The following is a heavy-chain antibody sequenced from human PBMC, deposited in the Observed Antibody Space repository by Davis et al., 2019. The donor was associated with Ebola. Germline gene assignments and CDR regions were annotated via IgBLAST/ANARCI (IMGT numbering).Heavy chain of an antibody. D-gene: IGHD1-26*01. CDR1: GFTFSTYA. Sequence: GESLKISCAASGFTFSTYAMSWVRQAPGKGLEWVSGISGSGGSTYYADSVKGRFTISRDNSKNTLYLQMNSLRAEDTAVYYCAKIGGLVGAFDYWGQGTLVTVSS. V-gene: IGHV3-23*01. CDR2: ISGSGGST. J-gene: IGHJ4*02. CDR3: AKIGGLVGAFDY.